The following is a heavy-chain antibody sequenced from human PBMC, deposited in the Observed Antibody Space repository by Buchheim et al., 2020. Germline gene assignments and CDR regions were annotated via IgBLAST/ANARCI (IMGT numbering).Heavy chain of an antibody. CDR3: ARDLGGGSDYSYYYTMDV. CDR2: MSYDGSKK. Sequence: QVQLVESGGGVVQPGRSLRLSCAASGFTFSNYAMHWVRQAPGKGLKWVAVMSYDGSKKYYVDSVKGRFTISRDNSKNTLYLQMNSLRAEDTAVYFCARDLGGGSDYSYYYTMDVWGQGTT. V-gene: IGHV3-30-3*01. CDR1: GFTFSNYA. J-gene: IGHJ6*02. D-gene: IGHD2-15*01.